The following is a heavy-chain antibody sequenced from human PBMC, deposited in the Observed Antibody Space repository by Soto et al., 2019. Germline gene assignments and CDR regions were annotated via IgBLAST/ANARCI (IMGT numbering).Heavy chain of an antibody. CDR1: GFTFSNYG. Sequence: QVQLVESGGGVVQPGRSLRLSCAASGFTFSNYGMHWVRQAPGKGLEWVAVILNDGSNRYHEDSVKDRFTISRDNSKNMLYLQMTSLRAEDTAVYYCARDDEYSGNGMDVWGQGTTVTVS. J-gene: IGHJ6*02. V-gene: IGHV3-33*01. CDR2: ILNDGSNR. D-gene: IGHD3-10*01. CDR3: ARDDEYSGNGMDV.